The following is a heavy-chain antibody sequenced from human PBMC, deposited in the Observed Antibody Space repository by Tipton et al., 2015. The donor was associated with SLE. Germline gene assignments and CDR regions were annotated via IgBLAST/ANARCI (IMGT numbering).Heavy chain of an antibody. Sequence: QLVQSGAEVKKPGESLRISCKASGYSFSTYWIGWVRQMPGKGLEWMGIFYPGDSDTRYNPSFQGQVNISADKSTSTAYLQWSSLKASDTAIYYCARLRPIYFFEFWGQGTLVTVSS. D-gene: IGHD2-21*01. J-gene: IGHJ4*02. V-gene: IGHV5-51*03. CDR3: ARLRPIYFFEF. CDR2: FYPGDSDT. CDR1: GYSFSTYW.